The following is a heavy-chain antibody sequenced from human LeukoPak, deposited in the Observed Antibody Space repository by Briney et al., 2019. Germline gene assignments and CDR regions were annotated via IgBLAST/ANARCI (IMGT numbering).Heavy chain of an antibody. D-gene: IGHD3-22*01. CDR3: ARDYYGSSGYSVDP. J-gene: IGHJ5*02. V-gene: IGHV4-39*02. CDR2: IYYSGNT. CDR1: CGSFSGYY. Sequence: SDPLSLTCSLYCGSFSGYYWGWIRQPPGKGPELIWSIYYSGNTYYNPSLKSRCTISVDTPKNPFSLKLCSVAAAETAVYYCARDYYGSSGYSVDPWGQGILVTVSS.